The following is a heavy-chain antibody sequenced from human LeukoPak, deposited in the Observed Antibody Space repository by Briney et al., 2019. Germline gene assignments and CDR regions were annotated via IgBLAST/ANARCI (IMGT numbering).Heavy chain of an antibody. CDR3: AKESGNSGTWPQNYFDY. V-gene: IGHV3-23*01. J-gene: IGHJ4*02. CDR1: GFTFSSYA. CDR2: IGGNGHGT. Sequence: GGSLRLSCTASGFTFSSYAMTWVRQAPGQGLEWVSSIGGNGHGTYYADSVRGRFPISRDNSENTLFLQMNSLRAEDTALYYCAKESGNSGTWPQNYFDYWGQGSLVTVSS. D-gene: IGHD1-1*01.